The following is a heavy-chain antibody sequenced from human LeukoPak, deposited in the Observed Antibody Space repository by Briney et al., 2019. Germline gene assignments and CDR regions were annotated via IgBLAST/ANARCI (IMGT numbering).Heavy chain of an antibody. CDR3: ARDFDTTYYYGSGSYYNPPPWFDP. Sequence: GGSLRLSCAASGFTVSSNYMSWVRQAPGKGLEWVSDIYSGGSTYYADSVKGRFTISRDNSKNTLYLQMNSVRAEDTAVYYCARDFDTTYYYGSGSYYNPPPWFDPWGQGTLVTVSS. CDR2: IYSGGST. CDR1: GFTVSSNY. D-gene: IGHD3-10*01. J-gene: IGHJ5*02. V-gene: IGHV3-66*01.